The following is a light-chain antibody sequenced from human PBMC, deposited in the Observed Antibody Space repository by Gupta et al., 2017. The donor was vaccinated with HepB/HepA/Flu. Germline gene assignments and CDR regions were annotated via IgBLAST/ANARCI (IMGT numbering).Light chain of an antibody. V-gene: IGKV3-20*01. CDR3: HQYSSSSRT. CDR1: QNVSSYY. J-gene: IGKJ5*01. Sequence: EIVLTQSPGTLSLSPGERATLSCRASQNVSSYYLAWYQQKPGQAPRLLLYGASSRATGIPDRFSGSGSGTDFSLIISRLEPEDFAVYYCHQYSSSSRTFGQGTRLEIK. CDR2: GAS.